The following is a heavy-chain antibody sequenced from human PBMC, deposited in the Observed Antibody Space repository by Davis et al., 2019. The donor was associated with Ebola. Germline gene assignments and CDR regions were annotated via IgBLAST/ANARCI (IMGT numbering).Heavy chain of an antibody. CDR2: VLPIFAIT. CDR3: ARDSGPYYYYAMDV. CDR1: GGTFSSYA. Sequence: SVKVSCKASGGTFSSYAISWVRQAPGQGLEWMGGVLPIFAITNYAQKFQGRVTITADESTSTAYMELSSLRSEDTAVYYCARDSGPYYYYAMDVWGRGTTVTVSS. D-gene: IGHD7-27*01. V-gene: IGHV1-69*13. J-gene: IGHJ6*04.